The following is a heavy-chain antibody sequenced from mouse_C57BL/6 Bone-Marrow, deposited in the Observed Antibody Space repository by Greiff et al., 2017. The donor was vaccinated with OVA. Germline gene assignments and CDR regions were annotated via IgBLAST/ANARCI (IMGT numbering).Heavy chain of an antibody. D-gene: IGHD2-2*01. V-gene: IGHV5-4*01. CDR3: ARDSGYDGSFAY. CDR2: ISDGGSYT. Sequence: EVHLVESGGGLVKPGGSLKLSCAASGFTFSSYAMSWVRQTPEKRLEWVATISDGGSYTYYPDNVKGRFTISRDNAKNNLYLQMSHLKSEDTAMYYCARDSGYDGSFAYWGQGTLVTVSA. J-gene: IGHJ3*01. CDR1: GFTFSSYA.